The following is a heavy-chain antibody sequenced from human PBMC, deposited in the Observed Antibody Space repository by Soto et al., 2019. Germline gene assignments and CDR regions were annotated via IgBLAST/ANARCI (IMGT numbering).Heavy chain of an antibody. J-gene: IGHJ4*02. CDR3: ARADGDYAGLDY. Sequence: SETLSLTCTFSGGSMSNSYYYWSWVRQTPGKGLEWIGHVFHNGRTYYNPSLKGRVGILVDTSRNQFSLNLNSMTAADTAVYYCARADGDYAGLDYWGQGTLVTVSS. V-gene: IGHV4-30-4*02. D-gene: IGHD4-17*01. CDR2: VFHNGRT. CDR1: GGSMSNSYYY.